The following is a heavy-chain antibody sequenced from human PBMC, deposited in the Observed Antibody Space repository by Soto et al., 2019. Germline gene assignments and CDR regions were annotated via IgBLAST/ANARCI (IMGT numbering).Heavy chain of an antibody. D-gene: IGHD6-13*01. V-gene: IGHV3-23*01. CDR3: AKRHSSSWYVSSWFDP. Sequence: EVQLLESGGGLVQPGGSLRLSCAASGFTFSSYAMSWVRQAPGKGLEWVSAISGSGGSTYYADSVKGRFTISRYNSKNTMYLQMNSLRAEDTAVYYCAKRHSSSWYVSSWFDPWGQGTLVTVSS. CDR1: GFTFSSYA. CDR2: ISGSGGST. J-gene: IGHJ5*02.